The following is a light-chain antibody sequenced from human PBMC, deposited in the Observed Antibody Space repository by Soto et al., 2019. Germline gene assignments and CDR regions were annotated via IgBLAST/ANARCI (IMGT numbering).Light chain of an antibody. CDR2: DAS. CDR1: PNLNNW. Sequence: DIQMTQSPSTLSASAGDRVTITCRARPNLNNWLAWYRQRPGKAPKLLIYDASSLESGVPSRFSGSGSGAESSLTTSGLQPDDSASYCCQQYGSYPRTFGQGTKVQSK. CDR3: QQYGSYPRT. V-gene: IGKV1-5*01. J-gene: IGKJ1*01.